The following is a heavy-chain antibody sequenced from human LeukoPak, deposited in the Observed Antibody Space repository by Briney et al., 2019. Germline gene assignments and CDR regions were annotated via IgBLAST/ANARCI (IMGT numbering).Heavy chain of an antibody. Sequence: ASVKVSCKASGGTFSSYVISWVRQATGQGLEWMGWMNPNSGNTGYAQKFQGRVTMTRDTSISTAYMELSRLRSDDTAVYYCARGGDSSGYYYGELDYWGQGTLVTVSS. V-gene: IGHV1-8*01. CDR3: ARGGDSSGYYYGELDY. CDR2: MNPNSGNT. D-gene: IGHD3-22*01. CDR1: GGTFSSYV. J-gene: IGHJ4*02.